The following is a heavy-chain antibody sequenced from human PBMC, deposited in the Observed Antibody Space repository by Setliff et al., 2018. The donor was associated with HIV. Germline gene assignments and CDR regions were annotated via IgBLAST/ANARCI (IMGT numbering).Heavy chain of an antibody. CDR2: VYYDGST. V-gene: IGHV4-59*12. J-gene: IGHJ4*02. D-gene: IGHD3-10*01. CDR1: GGSISSYY. CDR3: ARAPFYYGSGSYQTFDY. Sequence: LSLTCTVSGGSISSYYWSWIRQPPGKGLEWIGYVYYDGSTKHNPSLESRVTISVDTSKNQFSLKLTSVTAADTAVYYCARAPFYYGSGSYQTFDYWGQGTLVTVSS.